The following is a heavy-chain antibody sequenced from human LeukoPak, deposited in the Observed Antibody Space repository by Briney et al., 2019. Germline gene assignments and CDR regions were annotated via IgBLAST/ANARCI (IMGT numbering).Heavy chain of an antibody. V-gene: IGHV4-30-4*01. CDR2: IYYTGTT. CDR3: ARGGNGYSPLDY. J-gene: IGHJ4*02. Sequence: SETLSLTCTVSGGSISSDDSYWSWIRQPPGKGLEWIGYIYYTGTTYYSPSLKSRITMSVDMSKNQFSLKLTSLTVADTAVYYCARGGNGYSPLDYWGQGALVTVSS. D-gene: IGHD3-3*01. CDR1: GGSISSDDSY.